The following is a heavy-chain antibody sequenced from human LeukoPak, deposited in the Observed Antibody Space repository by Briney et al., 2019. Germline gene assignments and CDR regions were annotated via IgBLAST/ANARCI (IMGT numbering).Heavy chain of an antibody. CDR1: GGSISSGGYY. CDR3: ARGGVAKPRYYSYYGMDV. Sequence: SQTLSLTCTVSGGSISSGGYYWSWIRQHPGKGLEWIGYIYYSGSTYYNPSLKSRVTISVDTSKNQFSLKLSSVTAADTAVYYCARGGVAKPRYYSYYGMDVWGQGTPVTVPS. CDR2: IYYSGST. J-gene: IGHJ6*02. D-gene: IGHD3-3*01. V-gene: IGHV4-31*03.